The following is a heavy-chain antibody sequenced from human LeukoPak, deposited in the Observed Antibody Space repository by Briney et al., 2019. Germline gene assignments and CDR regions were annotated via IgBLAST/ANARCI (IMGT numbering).Heavy chain of an antibody. V-gene: IGHV4-59*01. CDR2: VYHTGHT. J-gene: IGHJ4*02. CDR1: GDSISGYY. Sequence: SETLSLTCTVSGDSISGYYWSWIRQPPGKGLEWIGYVYHTGHTHYSPSLKSRVTVSLDTSRNQVSLILSSVTAADTAVYYYARNRFGHLFGYWGQGTLVTVSS. CDR3: ARNRFGHLFGY. D-gene: IGHD3-16*01.